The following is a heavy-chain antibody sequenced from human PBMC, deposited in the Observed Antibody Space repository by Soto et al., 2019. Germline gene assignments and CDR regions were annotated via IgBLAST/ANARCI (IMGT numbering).Heavy chain of an antibody. Sequence: PSETLSLTCAVSGGSISSSNWWSWVRQPPGKGLEWIGEIYHSGSTNYNPSLKSRVTISVDKSKNQFSLKLSSVTAADTAVYYCARGRLYGGWDYYYGMDVWGQGTTVTVSS. CDR2: IYHSGST. CDR3: ARGRLYGGWDYYYGMDV. V-gene: IGHV4-4*02. CDR1: GGSISSSNW. D-gene: IGHD3-10*02. J-gene: IGHJ6*02.